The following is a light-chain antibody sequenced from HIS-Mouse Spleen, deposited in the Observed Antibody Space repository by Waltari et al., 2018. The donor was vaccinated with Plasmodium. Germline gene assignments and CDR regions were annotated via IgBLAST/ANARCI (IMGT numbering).Light chain of an antibody. CDR2: GTS. CDR1: QSVSNSY. Sequence: EIVLTQSPGTLSLSPGERATLSCRARQSVSNSYLAWYQQKPGQAPRLLIDGTSSRATGIPDRFSGSGSGTDFTRTISRLEPEDCAVYYCQQYGSSPYTFGQGTKLEIK. J-gene: IGKJ2*01. V-gene: IGKV3-20*01. CDR3: QQYGSSPYT.